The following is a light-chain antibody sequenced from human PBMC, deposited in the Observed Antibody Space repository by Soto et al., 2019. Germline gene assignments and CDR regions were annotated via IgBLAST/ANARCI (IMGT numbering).Light chain of an antibody. CDR3: QQYNNWPQT. CDR2: GAS. CDR1: QSVRSN. J-gene: IGKJ1*01. Sequence: EILMTQSPGTLSVSPGERATLSCRASQSVRSNLAWYQQKPGQAPRLLIFGASTRATGIPARFSGSGSGTQFTLTISSPQSEDFAVYYCQQYNNWPQTFGQGTKVEIK. V-gene: IGKV3-15*01.